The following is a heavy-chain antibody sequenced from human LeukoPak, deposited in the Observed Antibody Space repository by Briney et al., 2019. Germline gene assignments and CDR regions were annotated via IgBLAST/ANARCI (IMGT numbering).Heavy chain of an antibody. CDR2: IRSKTDGGTT. Sequence: GGSLRLSCAASGFTFRDAWLTWVRQAPGKGLEWVGRIRSKTDGGTTDYAVSVQGRFTISRDDSKNTLYLQMSSLKTEDTAVYYCAKHIYGVVSIQQWGQGSLVTVSS. V-gene: IGHV3-15*01. CDR3: AKHIYGVVSIQQ. D-gene: IGHD3-3*01. J-gene: IGHJ1*01. CDR1: GFTFRDAW.